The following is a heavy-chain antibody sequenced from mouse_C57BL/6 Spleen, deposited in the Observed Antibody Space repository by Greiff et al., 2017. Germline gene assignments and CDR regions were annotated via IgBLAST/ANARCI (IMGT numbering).Heavy chain of an antibody. J-gene: IGHJ1*03. D-gene: IGHD1-1*01. CDR2: ISSGSSTI. Sequence: EVHLVESGGGLVKPGGSLKLSCAASGFTFSDYGMHWVRQAPEKGLEWVAYISSGSSTIYYADTVKGRFTISRDNAKNTLFLQMTSLRSEDTAMYYCARGTTVAPYWYFDVWGTGTTVTVSS. V-gene: IGHV5-17*01. CDR1: GFTFSDYG. CDR3: ARGTTVAPYWYFDV.